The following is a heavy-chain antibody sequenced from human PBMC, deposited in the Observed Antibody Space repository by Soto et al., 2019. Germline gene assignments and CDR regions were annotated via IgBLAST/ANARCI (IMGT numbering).Heavy chain of an antibody. CDR1: GFAFSSYS. V-gene: IGHV3-21*03. D-gene: IGHD1-26*01. CDR2: ISSTGTFI. CDR3: ARWSTCIVDSERAGIDY. J-gene: IGHJ4*02. Sequence: EVQLVESGGGLVKPGGSLRLSCAASGFAFSSYSMNWVRQAPGKGLEWVSSISSTGTFIYYGDSVKGRFTVSRDNAESSLCRQMSSLRAADSAMYYCARWSTCIVDSERAGIDYWGQGTLVTVPS.